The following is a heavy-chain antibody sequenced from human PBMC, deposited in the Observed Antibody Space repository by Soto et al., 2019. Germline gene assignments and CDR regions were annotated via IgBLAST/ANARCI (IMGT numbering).Heavy chain of an antibody. Sequence: EVQLVESGGGLVQPGGSLRLSCAASGFTFSTYAMTWVRQAPEKGLEWVSGISTGGDTTYYADSVKGRFTISRDNSKKMLYLKMDSLRAEDTAIYHCATKASGLYTPWDYWGQGTLVIVS. CDR3: ATKASGLYTPWDY. J-gene: IGHJ4*02. CDR2: ISTGGDTT. D-gene: IGHD6-19*01. V-gene: IGHV3-23*04. CDR1: GFTFSTYA.